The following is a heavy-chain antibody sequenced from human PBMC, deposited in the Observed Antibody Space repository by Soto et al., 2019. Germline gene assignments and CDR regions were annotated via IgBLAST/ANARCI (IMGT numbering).Heavy chain of an antibody. Sequence: QVQLQESGPGLVKPSQTLSLTCTVSGGSISSGGYYWSWIRQHPGKGLEWLGYIYYSGSTYYNPSLKSRVTISVDTSKNQFSLKLSSVTAADTAVYYCARAYSSGWSAPYYFDYWGQGTLVTVSS. CDR2: IYYSGST. CDR3: ARAYSSGWSAPYYFDY. CDR1: GGSISSGGYY. J-gene: IGHJ4*02. D-gene: IGHD6-19*01. V-gene: IGHV4-31*03.